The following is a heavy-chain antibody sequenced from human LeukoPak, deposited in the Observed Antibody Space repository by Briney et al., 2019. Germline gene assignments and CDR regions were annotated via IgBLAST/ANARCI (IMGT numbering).Heavy chain of an antibody. CDR1: GFTFSSYS. CDR3: ARRMGGELVAFDI. Sequence: GGSLRLSCAASGFTFSSYSMNWVRPAPGKGLKWVSYISSSSTTIYFADSVKGRFTISRDNAKNSLYLQMNSLRDEDTAVYYCARRMGGELVAFDIWGPGTMVTVSS. CDR2: ISSSSTTI. V-gene: IGHV3-48*02. D-gene: IGHD1-7*01. J-gene: IGHJ3*02.